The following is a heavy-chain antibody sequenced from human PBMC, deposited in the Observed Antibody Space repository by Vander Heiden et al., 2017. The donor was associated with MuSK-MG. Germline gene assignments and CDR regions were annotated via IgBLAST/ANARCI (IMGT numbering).Heavy chain of an antibody. V-gene: IGHV5-51*01. Sequence: DVQMVRSGAEDKPPGASLMLPGQGSGYSFTSYWNGWVLQIPGKGLEWMGIIYPGDSGTIFSPSFQGQVTISADKLISTAYLHWRSLKASDTAMYYGSRVEMANFDYW. CDR2: IYPGDSGT. J-gene: IGHJ4*01. D-gene: IGHD5-12*01. CDR1: GYSFTSYW. CDR3: SRVEMANFDY.